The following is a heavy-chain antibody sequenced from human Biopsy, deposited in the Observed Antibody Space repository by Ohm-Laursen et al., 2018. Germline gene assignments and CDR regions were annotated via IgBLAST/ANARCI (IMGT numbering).Heavy chain of an antibody. V-gene: IGHV4-59*01. Sequence: PGTLPLTCAVSGGSISSDYWSWIRQSPGKGLEWIGYISNRGSTNYNPSLRGRVTISVDTSKNQFSLKLSSVTAADTAVFFCARLYRLDDYWNDDPPDAFDVWGQGTMVTVSS. CDR1: GGSISSDY. CDR2: ISNRGST. D-gene: IGHD3-3*01. CDR3: ARLYRLDDYWNDDPPDAFDV. J-gene: IGHJ3*01.